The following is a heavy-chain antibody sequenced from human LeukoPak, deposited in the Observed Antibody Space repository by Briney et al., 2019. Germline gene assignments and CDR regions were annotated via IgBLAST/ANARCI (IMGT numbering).Heavy chain of an antibody. CDR1: GFTFSSYS. J-gene: IGHJ3*02. D-gene: IGHD6-13*01. CDR2: ISSTSSSI. Sequence: PGGSLRLSCAASGFTFSSYSMNWVRQAPGKGLEWVAYISSTSSSINYADSVKGRFTISRDNARNSLYLQMNSLRAEDTAVYYCARGGLAAANDAFDIWGQGTTVIVSS. V-gene: IGHV3-48*04. CDR3: ARGGLAAANDAFDI.